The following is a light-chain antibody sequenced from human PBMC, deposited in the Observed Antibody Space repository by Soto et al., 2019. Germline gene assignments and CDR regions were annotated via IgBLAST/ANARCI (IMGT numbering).Light chain of an antibody. CDR1: SSNIGSNT. J-gene: IGLJ2*01. V-gene: IGLV1-44*01. Sequence: QSVLTQPPSVSGTPGQRVTISCSGSSSNIGSNTVNWYQQFPGTAPKLLIYSNNQRPSGVPDRFSGSKSGTSASLAISGLHSEDEADYYCAAWDDSLSGPCVVFGGGTKLTVL. CDR3: AAWDDSLSGPCVV. CDR2: SNN.